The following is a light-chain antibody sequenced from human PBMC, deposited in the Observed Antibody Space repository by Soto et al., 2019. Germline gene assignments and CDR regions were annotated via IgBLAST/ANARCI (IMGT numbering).Light chain of an antibody. J-gene: IGKJ4*01. Sequence: IPLAPAPSTPSSCVGARGALPCRASQSISTYLNWYQQKPGEAPKLLISTSTNVQSGVPSRFSGSGSGTDFTLTISSLQPEDVAADYCQKYNSAPLTFGGATKVDIK. CDR2: TST. V-gene: IGKV1-27*01. CDR3: QKYNSAPLT. CDR1: QSISTY.